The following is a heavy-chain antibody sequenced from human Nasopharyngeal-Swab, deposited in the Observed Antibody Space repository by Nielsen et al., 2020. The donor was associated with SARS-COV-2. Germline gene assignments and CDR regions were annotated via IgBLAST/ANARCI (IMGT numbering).Heavy chain of an antibody. CDR2: ISYDGSNK. CDR3: AKDPNSWYRGGFDY. Sequence: GESLKISCAASGFTFSSYGMHWVRQAPGKGLEWVAVISYDGSNKYYADSVKGRFTISRDNSKNTLYLQMNSLRAEDTAVYYCAKDPNSWYRGGFDYWGHVTLVTVSS. V-gene: IGHV3-30*18. J-gene: IGHJ4*01. D-gene: IGHD6-13*01. CDR1: GFTFSSYG.